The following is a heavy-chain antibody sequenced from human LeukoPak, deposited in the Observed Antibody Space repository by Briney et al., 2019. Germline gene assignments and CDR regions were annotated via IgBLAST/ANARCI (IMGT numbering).Heavy chain of an antibody. Sequence: SETLSLTCTVSGGSMSRYYWSWLRQPPGKGLEWIGSIHYSGSTTYNPSLKSPVTISVDTSKNQFSLKLSSVTAADTAVYYCARRLGSSSTGFDLWGQGTLVTVSS. J-gene: IGHJ4*02. D-gene: IGHD2-2*01. V-gene: IGHV4-59*08. CDR1: GGSMSRYY. CDR3: ARRLGSSSTGFDL. CDR2: IHYSGST.